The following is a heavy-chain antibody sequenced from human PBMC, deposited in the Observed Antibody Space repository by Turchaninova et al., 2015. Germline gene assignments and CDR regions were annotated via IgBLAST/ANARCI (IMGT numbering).Heavy chain of an antibody. Sequence: QLQLQESGPGLVKSSETLSPTCTASGYFISSGYHWGWIRQPPGKGLEWIGSIYRSVLTYYNSSLKSRVTMSVDTSNNQFSLKLSSVTAADTAVYYCARVDWGSAYWGQGTLVTVSS. CDR2: IYRSVLT. V-gene: IGHV4-38-2*02. D-gene: IGHD7-27*01. CDR1: GYFISSGYH. J-gene: IGHJ4*02. CDR3: ARVDWGSAY.